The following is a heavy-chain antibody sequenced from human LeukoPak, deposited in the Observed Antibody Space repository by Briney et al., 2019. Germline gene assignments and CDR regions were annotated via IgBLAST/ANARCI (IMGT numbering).Heavy chain of an antibody. CDR1: GYTLNELS. D-gene: IGHD2-15*01. J-gene: IGHJ4*02. Sequence: PWTSVKVSCKVSGYTLNELSMHWVRQAPGQGLEWMGGFEPDDGGTVYPQRFQGRVTMTEDTSTDTAYMVLSSLTSVDTAVYFCAAERPDGGYGRFAHWGQGTLVSVSS. V-gene: IGHV1-24*01. CDR3: AAERPDGGYGRFAH. CDR2: FEPDDGGT.